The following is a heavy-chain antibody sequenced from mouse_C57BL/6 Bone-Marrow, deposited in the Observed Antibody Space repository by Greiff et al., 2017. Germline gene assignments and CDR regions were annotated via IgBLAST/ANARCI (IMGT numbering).Heavy chain of an antibody. Sequence: VQLQQSGPELVKPGASVKISCKASGYTFTDYYMNWVKQSHGKSLEWIGDINPNNGGTSYNQKFKGKATLTVDKSSSTAYMELRSLTSEDSAVYYCARIYGSSYGYWGQGTTLTVSS. D-gene: IGHD1-1*01. V-gene: IGHV1-26*01. J-gene: IGHJ2*01. CDR1: GYTFTDYY. CDR3: ARIYGSSYGY. CDR2: INPNNGGT.